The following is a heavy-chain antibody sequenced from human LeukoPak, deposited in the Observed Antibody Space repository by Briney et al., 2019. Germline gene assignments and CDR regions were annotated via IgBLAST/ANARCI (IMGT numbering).Heavy chain of an antibody. D-gene: IGHD1-14*01. V-gene: IGHV3-7*03. CDR1: GFTFSSYW. CDR2: IKQDGRDK. CDR3: ARVAGHAHWFDP. Sequence: PGGSLRLSCAASGFTFSSYWMSWVRQAPGKGLEWVSNIKQDGRDKYYVDSVKGRFTISRDNAKNSLYLQMNSLRAEDTAVYYCARVAGHAHWFDPWGQGTLVTVSS. J-gene: IGHJ5*02.